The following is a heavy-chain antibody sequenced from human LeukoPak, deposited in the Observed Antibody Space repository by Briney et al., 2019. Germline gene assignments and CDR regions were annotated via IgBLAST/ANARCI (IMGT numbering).Heavy chain of an antibody. CDR3: AKTRQQLVVARPYYFDY. CDR1: GFTFSSYA. J-gene: IGHJ4*02. D-gene: IGHD6-13*01. Sequence: GGSLRLSCAASGFTFSSYAMSWVRQAPGKGLEWISGISGSGGSTYYADSVKSRFTISRDNSKNTLYLQMNSLRAEDTAIYYCAKTRQQLVVARPYYFDYWGQGTLVTVSS. CDR2: ISGSGGST. V-gene: IGHV3-23*01.